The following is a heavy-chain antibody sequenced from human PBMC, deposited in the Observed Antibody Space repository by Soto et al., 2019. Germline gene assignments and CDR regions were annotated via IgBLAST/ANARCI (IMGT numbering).Heavy chain of an antibody. V-gene: IGHV3-30-3*01. D-gene: IGHD1-26*01. CDR3: ARGQWELGPLDY. Sequence: GGSLRLSCAASGFTFSSYAMHWVRQAPGKGLEWVAVISYDGSNKYYADSVKGRFTISRDNSKNTLYLQMNSLRAEDTAVYYCARGQWELGPLDYWGQGTLVTVSS. CDR1: GFTFSSYA. J-gene: IGHJ4*02. CDR2: ISYDGSNK.